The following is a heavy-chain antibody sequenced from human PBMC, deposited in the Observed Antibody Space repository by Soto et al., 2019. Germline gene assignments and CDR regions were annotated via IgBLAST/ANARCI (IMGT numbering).Heavy chain of an antibody. CDR1: GFTFSNYA. CDR3: ARDGSDTWNYYYGLDV. V-gene: IGHV3-30*04. D-gene: IGHD3-10*01. J-gene: IGHJ6*02. CDR2: ISYDGSNK. Sequence: QVQLVESGGGVVQPGRSLRLSCAASGFTFSNYAINWVRQAPGKGLEWVAVISYDGSNKQYTDPVKGRFTISRDNSKNTLYLQMNSLRVDDTAVYYCARDGSDTWNYYYGLDVWGQGTTVTVSS.